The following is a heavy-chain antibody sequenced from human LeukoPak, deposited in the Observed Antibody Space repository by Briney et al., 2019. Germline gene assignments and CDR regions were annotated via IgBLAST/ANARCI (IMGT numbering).Heavy chain of an antibody. CDR2: ISGSGGST. CDR1: GFTFSSYA. D-gene: IGHD3-9*01. CDR3: AKVEGGFDWLLSQFDY. J-gene: IGHJ4*02. V-gene: IGHV3-23*01. Sequence: GGSLRLSCAASGFTFSSYAMSWVRQAPGKGLEWVSAISGSGGSTYYADSVKGRFTISRDNSKNALYLQMNSLRAEDTAVYYCAKVEGGFDWLLSQFDYWGQGTLVTVSS.